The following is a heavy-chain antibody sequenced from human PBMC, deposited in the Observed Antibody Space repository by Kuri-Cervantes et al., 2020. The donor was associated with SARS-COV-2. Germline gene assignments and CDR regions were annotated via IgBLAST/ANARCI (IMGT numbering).Heavy chain of an antibody. Sequence: ASVKVSCKASGYTFTSYAMHWVRQAPGQRLEWMGWINAGNGNTKYSQKFQGRVTITRDTSASTACMELSSLRSEDTAVYYCARGAWELLYPLSDAFDIWGQGTMVTVSS. D-gene: IGHD1-26*01. CDR2: INAGNGNT. V-gene: IGHV1-3*01. CDR3: ARGAWELLYPLSDAFDI. CDR1: GYTFTSYA. J-gene: IGHJ3*02.